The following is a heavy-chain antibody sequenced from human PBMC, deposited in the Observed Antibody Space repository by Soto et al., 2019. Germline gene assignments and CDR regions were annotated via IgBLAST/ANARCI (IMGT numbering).Heavy chain of an antibody. V-gene: IGHV3-23*01. CDR3: VKDRQSYNSVWDPFDF. CDR2: IGGGDDDR. CDR1: GFTFSTYA. D-gene: IGHD1-20*01. J-gene: IGHJ3*01. Sequence: GGSLRLSCAASGFTFSTYAMSWVRQAPGKGLEWVSSIGGGDDDRYYADSVKGRFTISRDNSKNTVSLQLTRLSAEDTARYYCVKDRQSYNSVWDPFDFWGHGTVVTVSS.